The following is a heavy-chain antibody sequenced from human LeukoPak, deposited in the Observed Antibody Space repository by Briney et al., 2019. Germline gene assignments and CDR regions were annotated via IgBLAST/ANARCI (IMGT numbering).Heavy chain of an antibody. CDR3: ARVGGGTLGPAGIHDY. CDR1: GGTFSSYA. CDR2: IIPIFGTA. J-gene: IGHJ4*02. V-gene: IGHV1-69*06. Sequence: ASVKVSCKASGGTFSSYAISWMRQAPGQGLEWMGGIIPIFGTANYAQKFQGRVTITADKSTSTAYMELSSLRSEDTAVYYCARVGGGTLGPAGIHDYWGQGTLVTVSS. D-gene: IGHD2-15*01.